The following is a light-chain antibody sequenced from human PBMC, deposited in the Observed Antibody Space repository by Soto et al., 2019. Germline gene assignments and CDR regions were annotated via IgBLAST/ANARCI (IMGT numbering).Light chain of an antibody. Sequence: IVLTQSPATLSLSPGERATLSCGASQSVSSSYLAWYQQKPGLAPRLLIDDASSRATGIPDRFSGSGSGTDFTLTISRLEPEDFALYYCQQYGSSLFTFGPGTKADIK. CDR3: QQYGSSLFT. J-gene: IGKJ3*01. V-gene: IGKV3D-20*01. CDR2: DAS. CDR1: QSVSSSY.